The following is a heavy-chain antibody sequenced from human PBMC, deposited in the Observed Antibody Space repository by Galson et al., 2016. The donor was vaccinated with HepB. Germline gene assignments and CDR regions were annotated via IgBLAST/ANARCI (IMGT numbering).Heavy chain of an antibody. Sequence: SVKVSCKASGGTYTYYAISWVRQAPGQGLEWLGRIIPFFGITNHTQKFQGRVTITADESTRTVYMELSSLSSEDTAVYYCAHRVGYEFWHTWDDYYPYGMDVWGQGTTVTVSS. D-gene: IGHD3/OR15-3a*01. CDR1: GGTYTYYA. J-gene: IGHJ6*02. CDR3: AHRVGYEFWHTWDDYYPYGMDV. V-gene: IGHV1-69*13. CDR2: IIPFFGIT.